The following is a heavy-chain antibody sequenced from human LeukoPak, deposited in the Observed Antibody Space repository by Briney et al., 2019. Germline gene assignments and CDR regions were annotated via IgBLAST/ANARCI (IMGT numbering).Heavy chain of an antibody. V-gene: IGHV3-23*01. CDR2: ISGSGGST. CDR3: AKDSGYSSGWYGPGFDY. Sequence: GGSLRLSCAAAGFTFSSYSMNWVRQAPGEGLEWVSAISGSGGSTYNADSVKGRFTISRDNSKNTLYLQMNSLRAEDTAVYYCAKDSGYSSGWYGPGFDYWGQGTLVTVSS. J-gene: IGHJ4*02. CDR1: GFTFSSYS. D-gene: IGHD6-19*01.